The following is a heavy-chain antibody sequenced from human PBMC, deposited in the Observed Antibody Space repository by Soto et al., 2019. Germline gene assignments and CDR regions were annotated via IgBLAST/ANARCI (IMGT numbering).Heavy chain of an antibody. CDR2: IYYSGST. CDR1: GGSISSYY. V-gene: IGHV4-59*01. Sequence: QVQLQESGPGLVKPSETLSLTCTVSGGSISSYYWSWIRQPPGKGLEWIAYIYYSGSTNYNPSLKSRVIMSVDTSKKQFSLKLSSVTAADTAVYYCARVLFGRVAWFDPWGQGTLVTVSS. D-gene: IGHD1-26*01. J-gene: IGHJ5*02. CDR3: ARVLFGRVAWFDP.